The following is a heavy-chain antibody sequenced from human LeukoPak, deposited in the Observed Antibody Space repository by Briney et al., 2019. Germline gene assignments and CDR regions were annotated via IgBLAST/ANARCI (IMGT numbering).Heavy chain of an antibody. V-gene: IGHV3-7*03. CDR1: GFTFSSYW. CDR3: ASHVDTAMVPPDY. D-gene: IGHD5-18*01. J-gene: IGHJ4*02. CDR2: IKQDGSEK. Sequence: GGSLRLSCAASGFTFSSYWMSWVRQAPGKGLEWVANIKQDGSEKYYVDSVKGRFTISRDNSKNTLYLQMNSLRAEDTAVYYCASHVDTAMVPPDYWGQGTLITVSS.